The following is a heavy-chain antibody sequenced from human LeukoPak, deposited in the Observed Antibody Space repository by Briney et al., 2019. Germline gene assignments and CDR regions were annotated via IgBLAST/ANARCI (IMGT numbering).Heavy chain of an antibody. Sequence: SETLSLTCTVSGYSISSGYYWGWIRQPPGKGREWIGSIYYSGSTYYNPSLKSRVTISVDTSKNQFSLKLSSVTAADTAVYYCARDEVAGGANWFDPWGQGTLVTVSS. J-gene: IGHJ5*02. CDR2: IYYSGST. CDR3: ARDEVAGGANWFDP. D-gene: IGHD6-13*01. V-gene: IGHV4-38-2*02. CDR1: GYSISSGYY.